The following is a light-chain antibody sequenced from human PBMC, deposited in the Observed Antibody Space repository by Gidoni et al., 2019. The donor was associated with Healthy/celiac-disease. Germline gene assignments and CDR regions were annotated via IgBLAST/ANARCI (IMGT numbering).Light chain of an antibody. CDR3: QQYGSSPWT. CDR2: GAS. Sequence: EIVLTQSPGTLSLSPGERATLSCRASQSVSSSYLAWYQQKPGQAPRLLIYGASSRATGIPDRFRGSGSGTDFTLTISRLEPEDFAVYYCQQYGSSPWTFGQGTKVAIK. J-gene: IGKJ1*01. CDR1: QSVSSSY. V-gene: IGKV3-20*01.